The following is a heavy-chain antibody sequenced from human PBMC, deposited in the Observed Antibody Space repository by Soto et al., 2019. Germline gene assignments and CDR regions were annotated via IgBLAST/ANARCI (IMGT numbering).Heavy chain of an antibody. CDR1: GFSLKTIGVS. CDR3: ARSTSENFWSGHFDY. J-gene: IGHJ4*02. D-gene: IGHD3-3*01. CDR2: TYWDDDQ. V-gene: IGHV2-5*02. Sequence: QITLKESGPTLVRPTQTLTLTCSFSGFSLKTIGVSVGWIRQPPGKALEWLALTYWDDDQRYSPSLKTRLTDTKDTSKNRVVLAMTNMDPVDTGTYYCARSTSENFWSGHFDYWGPGIVVTVSS.